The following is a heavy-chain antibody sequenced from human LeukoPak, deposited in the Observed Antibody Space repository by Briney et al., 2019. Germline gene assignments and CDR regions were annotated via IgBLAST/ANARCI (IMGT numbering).Heavy chain of an antibody. CDR2: ISSSSSTI. Sequence: PGGSLRLSCAASGFTFSSYSMNWVRQAPGKGLEWVSYISSSSSTIYYADSVEGRFTISRDNAKNSVYLQIDSLRAEDTAVYFCARLQMVRGASNYLYGMDVWGQGTAVTVSS. D-gene: IGHD3-10*01. V-gene: IGHV3-48*04. J-gene: IGHJ6*01. CDR3: ARLQMVRGASNYLYGMDV. CDR1: GFTFSSYS.